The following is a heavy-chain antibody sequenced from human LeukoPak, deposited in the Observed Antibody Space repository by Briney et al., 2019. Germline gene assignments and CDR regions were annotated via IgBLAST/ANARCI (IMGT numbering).Heavy chain of an antibody. D-gene: IGHD2-15*01. CDR3: AREIRETVVTRHYYYGIDV. J-gene: IGHJ6*02. CDR2: IKQDGSVK. Sequence: GGSLRLSCAASGFTFNIYWMSWVRQAPGKGLEWVASIKQDGSVKHFLDSVKGRFTISRENAKNVLYLQMSSLRAEDTAVYYCAREIRETVVTRHYYYGIDVWGQGTTVTVSS. CDR1: GFTFNIYW. V-gene: IGHV3-7*03.